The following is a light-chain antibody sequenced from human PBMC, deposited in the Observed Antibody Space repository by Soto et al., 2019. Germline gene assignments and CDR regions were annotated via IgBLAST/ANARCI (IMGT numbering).Light chain of an antibody. CDR1: SSDVGGYNY. Sequence: QSALTQPASVSGSPGQSITISCTGTSSDVGGYNYVSWYQQHPGKVPKLMIYEVSNRPSGVVNRFSGSKSGNTASLTISGLQAEDEADYYCSYFTSSSTQVFGTGTKGTGL. CDR3: SYFTSSSTQV. CDR2: EVS. J-gene: IGLJ1*01. V-gene: IGLV2-14*01.